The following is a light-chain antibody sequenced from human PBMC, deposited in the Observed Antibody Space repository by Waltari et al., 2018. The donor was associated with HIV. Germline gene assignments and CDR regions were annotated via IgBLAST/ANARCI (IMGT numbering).Light chain of an antibody. CDR1: SSAVGGSNY. J-gene: IGLJ3*02. Sequence: QSALTPPASVSGSPGPSITISCTGTSSAVGGSNYVSWYQQHPGKAPKLMIYDVSKRPSGVSNRFSGSKSGNTASLTISGLQAEDEADYYCCSYAGSSTWVFGGGTKLTVL. V-gene: IGLV2-23*02. CDR3: CSYAGSSTWV. CDR2: DVS.